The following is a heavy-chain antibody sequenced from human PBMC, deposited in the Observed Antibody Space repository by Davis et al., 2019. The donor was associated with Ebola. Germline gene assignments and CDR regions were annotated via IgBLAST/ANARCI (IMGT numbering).Heavy chain of an antibody. V-gene: IGHV1-69*13. D-gene: IGHD6-6*01. CDR2: IIPLLGSA. CDR3: ARNIYSSSFMYGMDV. J-gene: IGHJ6*02. Sequence: AASVKVSCKASGGTFRSDAFSWVRQAPGQGLEWMGGIIPLLGSAKYAQKFQDRVSITADESMSTAYMEVNGLISEDTAIYYCARNIYSSSFMYGMDVWGQGTTVTV. CDR1: GGTFRSDA.